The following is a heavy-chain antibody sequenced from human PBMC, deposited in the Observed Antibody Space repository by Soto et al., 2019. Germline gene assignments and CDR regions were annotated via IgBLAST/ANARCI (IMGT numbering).Heavy chain of an antibody. CDR2: FDPEDGET. Sequence: QVQLVQSGAEVKKPGASVKVSCKVSGYTLTELSMHWVRQAPGKGLEWMGGFDPEDGETIYAQKFQGSVIKSEDTSADTVYMGLSSRGSEDTAVYYCATLRGSIVVVVAATRNDAFDIWGQGTMVTVSS. D-gene: IGHD2-15*01. CDR3: ATLRGSIVVVVAATRNDAFDI. J-gene: IGHJ3*02. V-gene: IGHV1-24*01. CDR1: GYTLTELS.